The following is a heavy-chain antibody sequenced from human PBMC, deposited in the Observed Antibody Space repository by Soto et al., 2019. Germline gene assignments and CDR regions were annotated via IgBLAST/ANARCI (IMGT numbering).Heavy chain of an antibody. J-gene: IGHJ5*02. CDR3: ARWGRSYSSPNWFDP. CDR1: GGSISSYY. CDR2: IYYSGST. Sequence: SETLSLTCTVSGGSISSYYWSWIRQPPGKGLEWIGYIYYSGSTNYNPSLKSRVTISVDTSKNQFSLKLSSVTAADTAVYYCARWGRSYSSPNWFDPWGQGTLVTVSS. V-gene: IGHV4-59*08. D-gene: IGHD6-13*01.